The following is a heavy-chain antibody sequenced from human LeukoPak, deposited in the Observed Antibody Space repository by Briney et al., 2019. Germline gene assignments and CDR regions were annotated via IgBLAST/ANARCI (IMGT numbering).Heavy chain of an antibody. CDR1: GFTFNSYG. Sequence: PGGSLRLSCAASGFTFNSYGMHWVRQAPGKGLEWMAFIRYNGNNRYYADSVKGRFTISRDNSKNTLYLQMNSLKGDDTAVYYCAKDSAFYYIDVWGKGTTVIISS. CDR3: AKDSAFYYIDV. D-gene: IGHD3-10*01. V-gene: IGHV3-30*02. J-gene: IGHJ6*03. CDR2: IRYNGNNR.